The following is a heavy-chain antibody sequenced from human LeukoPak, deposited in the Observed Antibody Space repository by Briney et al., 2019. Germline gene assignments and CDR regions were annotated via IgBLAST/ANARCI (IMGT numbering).Heavy chain of an antibody. D-gene: IGHD4-17*01. CDR3: AREDPQTTVPEGLDV. CDR1: GGSISSYY. J-gene: IGHJ6*02. V-gene: IGHV4-59*01. CDR2: IYFSGAT. Sequence: LETLSLTCTVSGGSISSYYWSWIRQSPEKGLEWSGYIYFSGATNYNPSLKSRVTISVDTSKNQFSLKLSSVTAADTAVYYCAREDPQTTVPEGLDVWGQGTTVTVSS.